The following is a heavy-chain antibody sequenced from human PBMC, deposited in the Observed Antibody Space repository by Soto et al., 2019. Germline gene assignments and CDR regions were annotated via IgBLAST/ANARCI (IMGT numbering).Heavy chain of an antibody. V-gene: IGHV4-34*01. D-gene: IGHD5-12*01. CDR2: INHSGST. Sequence: QVQLQQWGAGLLKPSETLSLTCAVYGGSFSGYYWSWIRQPPGKGLEWIGEINHSGSTNYNPSLKSRVTISVDTSKNQFSLKLSSVTAADTAVYYCARAAGATYFYFDYWGQGTLVTVSS. J-gene: IGHJ4*02. CDR1: GGSFSGYY. CDR3: ARAAGATYFYFDY.